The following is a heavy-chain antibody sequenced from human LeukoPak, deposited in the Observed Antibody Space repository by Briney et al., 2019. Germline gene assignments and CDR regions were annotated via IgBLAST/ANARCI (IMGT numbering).Heavy chain of an antibody. CDR3: AKVLSGSQDY. CDR2: ITGGAENT. J-gene: IGHJ4*02. V-gene: IGHV3-23*01. CDR1: GFTFSGHA. Sequence: GESLRLSCAAFGFTFSGHAMSWVRQAPGKGLNWLSTITGGAENTYYADSVKGRFTISRDNSKNTVYLQMDSLRVEDTAVYYCAKVLSGSQDYWGQGTLVTVFS. D-gene: IGHD1-26*01.